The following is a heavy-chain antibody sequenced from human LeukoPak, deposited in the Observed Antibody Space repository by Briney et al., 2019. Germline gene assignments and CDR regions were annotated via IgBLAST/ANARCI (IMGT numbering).Heavy chain of an antibody. CDR1: GFTVSTNY. CDR3: ATRPSGYGMPYFDY. Sequence: PGGSLRLSCAASGFTVSTNYMSWVRQAPGKGLEWASLIYVGGGTLYADSVKGRFTIFRDNSKNMLYLQMNSLRSDDTAVYYCATRPSGYGMPYFDYWGQGTLVTVSS. CDR2: IYVGGGT. D-gene: IGHD5-12*01. V-gene: IGHV3-66*01. J-gene: IGHJ4*02.